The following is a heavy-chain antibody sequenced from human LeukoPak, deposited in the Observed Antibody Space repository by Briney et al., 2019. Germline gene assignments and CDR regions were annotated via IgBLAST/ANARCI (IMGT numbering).Heavy chain of an antibody. CDR2: ISGSSSYI. Sequence: GGSLRLSCAASGFTFSSYSMNWVRQAPGKGLEWVSSISGSSSYIYYADSVKGRFTISRDNAKNSLYLQMNSLRAEDTAVYYCARDYSGSYYLPEYFQHWGQGTLVTVSS. CDR1: GFTFSSYS. D-gene: IGHD1-26*01. CDR3: ARDYSGSYYLPEYFQH. J-gene: IGHJ1*01. V-gene: IGHV3-21*01.